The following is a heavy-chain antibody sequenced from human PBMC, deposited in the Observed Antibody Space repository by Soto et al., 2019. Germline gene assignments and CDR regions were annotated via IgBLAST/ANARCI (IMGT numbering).Heavy chain of an antibody. CDR3: ATDRLRSGG. CDR1: GGSITDTNW. D-gene: IGHD4-17*01. V-gene: IGHV4-4*02. J-gene: IGHJ4*02. CDR2: IYHSGTT. Sequence: PAETLSLTCTVSGGSITDTNWWTVVRQPPGKGLEWIGEIYHSGTTSYNPSLKSRVTITADKPKNYLSLRLYCVTAADTAVYYCATDRLRSGGWGQGALVTVSS.